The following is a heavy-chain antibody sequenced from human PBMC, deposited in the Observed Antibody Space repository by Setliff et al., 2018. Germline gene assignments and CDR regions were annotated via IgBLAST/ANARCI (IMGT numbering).Heavy chain of an antibody. CDR2: IWYDGSNK. Sequence: GGSLRLSCAASGSTFNNFAMHWVRQAPGKGLEWVAVIWYDGSNKYYADSVKGRFTISRDNSKNTLYLQMNSLRAEDTALYYCARQATDYWGQGTLVTVS. CDR1: GSTFNNFA. V-gene: IGHV3-33*01. J-gene: IGHJ4*02. CDR3: ARQATDY.